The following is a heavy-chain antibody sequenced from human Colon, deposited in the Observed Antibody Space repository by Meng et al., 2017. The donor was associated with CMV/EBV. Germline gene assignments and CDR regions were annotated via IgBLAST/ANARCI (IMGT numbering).Heavy chain of an antibody. Sequence: FSDYYWSWIRQSPGKGLEWIGEINHSGSTNYNPSLKSRVAISVDTSKNQFSLKLNSVTAADSAVYYCARGTLAGDYDFWNALRGNFDYWGQGTLVTVSS. D-gene: IGHD3-3*01. CDR2: INHSGST. V-gene: IGHV4-34*01. J-gene: IGHJ4*02. CDR3: ARGTLAGDYDFWNALRGNFDY. CDR1: FSDYY.